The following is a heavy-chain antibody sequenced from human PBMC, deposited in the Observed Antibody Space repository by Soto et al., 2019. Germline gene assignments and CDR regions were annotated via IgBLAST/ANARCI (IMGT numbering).Heavy chain of an antibody. Sequence: GASVKVSCKASGGTFSSYTISWVRQAPGQGLEWMGRIIPILGIANYAQKFQGRVTITADKSTSTAYMELSSLRSEDTAVYYCARDYYGSGSYAIIKQAVTSHNWFDPRGQGTLVTVSS. D-gene: IGHD3-10*01. CDR2: IIPILGIA. J-gene: IGHJ5*02. CDR1: GGTFSSYT. V-gene: IGHV1-69*04. CDR3: ARDYYGSGSYAIIKQAVTSHNWFDP.